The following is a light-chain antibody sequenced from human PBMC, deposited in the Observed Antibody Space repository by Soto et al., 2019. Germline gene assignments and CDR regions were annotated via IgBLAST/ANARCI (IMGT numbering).Light chain of an antibody. J-gene: IGLJ3*02. Sequence: QSALTQPPSASGSPGQSVTISCTGTSSDVGAYNYVSWYQQHPGKAPKLMIYDVSKRPSGVPDRFSGSKSGNTASLTVSGLLAEYEADFYCISYAGSSIWVFGGGTKLTVL. CDR2: DVS. CDR3: ISYAGSSIWV. CDR1: SSDVGAYNY. V-gene: IGLV2-8*01.